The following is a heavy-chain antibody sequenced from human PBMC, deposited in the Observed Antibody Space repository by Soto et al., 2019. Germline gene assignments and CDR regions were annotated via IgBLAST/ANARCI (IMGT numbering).Heavy chain of an antibody. D-gene: IGHD3-10*01. CDR3: TTDVGRFGVYYGMDV. Sequence: EVQLVESGGGLVKPGGSLRLSCAASGFTFSNAWMSWVRQAPGKGLEWVGRIKSKTDGGTTDYAAPVKGRFTISRDDSKDTLYLQMNSLKAEDTAVYYCTTDVGRFGVYYGMDVWGQGTTVTVSS. J-gene: IGHJ6*02. CDR1: GFTFSNAW. V-gene: IGHV3-15*01. CDR2: IKSKTDGGTT.